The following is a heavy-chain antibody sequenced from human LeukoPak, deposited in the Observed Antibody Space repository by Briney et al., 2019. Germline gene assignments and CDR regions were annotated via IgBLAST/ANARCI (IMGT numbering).Heavy chain of an antibody. D-gene: IGHD6-19*01. V-gene: IGHV4-59*08. J-gene: IGHJ3*02. Sequence: PSETLSLTCTVSGGSISNYYWSWIRQPPGKGLEWIGYIYYSGSTNYNPSLKSRVTISVDTSKNQFSLKLSSVTAADTAVYYCARHVEQWLVLAPHAFDIWGQGTMVTVSS. CDR3: ARHVEQWLVLAPHAFDI. CDR1: GGSISNYY. CDR2: IYYSGST.